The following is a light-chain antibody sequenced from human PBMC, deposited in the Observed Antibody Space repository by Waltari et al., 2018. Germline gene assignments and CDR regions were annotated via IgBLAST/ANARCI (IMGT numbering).Light chain of an antibody. CDR2: NAS. Sequence: DIQMTQSPSTLSASVGDRVTMTCRASHSIKSWLAWYQQKPGEAPQLLLYNASVLKSGVPSRFSGGGSGTEFILTITRVQPADFATYYCQQYESLPTFGQGTKV. CDR3: QQYESLPT. J-gene: IGKJ1*01. V-gene: IGKV1-5*03. CDR1: HSIKSW.